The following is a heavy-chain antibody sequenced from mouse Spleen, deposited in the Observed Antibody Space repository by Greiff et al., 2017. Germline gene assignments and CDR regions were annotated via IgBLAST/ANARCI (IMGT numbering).Heavy chain of an antibody. CDR3: ARGEYGNFYGLDY. Sequence: EVKLMESGGDLVKPGGSLKISCVVSGFTLNNFAMSWVRQTPEKRLEWVAFISSGGDIYYPDSVKGRFTISRDNTRNILYLQMSSLRSEDTAIYYCARGEYGNFYGLDYWGQGTSVTVSS. CDR2: ISSGGDI. CDR1: GFTLNNFA. J-gene: IGHJ4*01. D-gene: IGHD2-10*02. V-gene: IGHV5-6-5*01.